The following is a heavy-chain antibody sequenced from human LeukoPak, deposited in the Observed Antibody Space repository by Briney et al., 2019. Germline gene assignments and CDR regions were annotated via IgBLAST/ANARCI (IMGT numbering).Heavy chain of an antibody. CDR1: GYTFTSYY. J-gene: IGHJ4*02. CDR2: IIPIFGTA. V-gene: IGHV1-69*06. D-gene: IGHD3-22*01. Sequence: GASVKVSCKASGYTFTSYYLHWVRQAPGQGLEWMGGIIPIFGTANCAQKFQGRVTITADKSTSTAYMELSSLRSEDTAVYYCARGSLDSSGYFGWGQGTLVTVSS. CDR3: ARGSLDSSGYFG.